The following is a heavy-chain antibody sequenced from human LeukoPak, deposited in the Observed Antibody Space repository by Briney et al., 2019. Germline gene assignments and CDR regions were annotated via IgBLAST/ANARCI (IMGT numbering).Heavy chain of an antibody. CDR3: ATGDGLELLVGY. J-gene: IGHJ4*02. V-gene: IGHV1-24*01. CDR2: FDPEDGEA. D-gene: IGHD1-7*01. CDR1: GYTLTELS. Sequence: ASVKVSCKVSGYTLTELSMHWVRQAPGKGLEWMGGFDPEDGEAIYAQKFQGRVTMTEDTSTDTAYMELSSLRSEDTAVYYCATGDGLELLVGYWGQGTLVTVSS.